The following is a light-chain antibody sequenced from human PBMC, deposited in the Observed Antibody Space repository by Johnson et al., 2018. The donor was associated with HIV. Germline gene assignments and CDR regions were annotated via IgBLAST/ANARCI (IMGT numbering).Light chain of an antibody. CDR1: SSNIGNNY. J-gene: IGLJ1*01. Sequence: SVLTQPPSVSAAPGQKVTISCSGSSSNIGNNYVSWYQHLPGTAPKLLLYDNYKRPSGIPDRFSGSKSGTSATLGITGLQTGDEADYYCGTWDSSLSAFYVFGTGTKVTVL. CDR2: DNY. V-gene: IGLV1-51*01. CDR3: GTWDSSLSAFYV.